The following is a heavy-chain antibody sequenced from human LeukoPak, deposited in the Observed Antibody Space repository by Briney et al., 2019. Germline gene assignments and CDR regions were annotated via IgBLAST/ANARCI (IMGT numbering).Heavy chain of an antibody. Sequence: GRSPRLSCAASGFAFSSYAMSSVCHAPRKGLEWVSAISNSCGTSYYADSVKGRFTISRDDSETTLYLQMNSLRAEDTAVYYCAKATGYLLWGQGTLVTVSS. V-gene: IGHV3-23*01. J-gene: IGHJ4*02. CDR2: ISNSCGTS. D-gene: IGHD1-14*01. CDR1: GFAFSSYA. CDR3: AKATGYLL.